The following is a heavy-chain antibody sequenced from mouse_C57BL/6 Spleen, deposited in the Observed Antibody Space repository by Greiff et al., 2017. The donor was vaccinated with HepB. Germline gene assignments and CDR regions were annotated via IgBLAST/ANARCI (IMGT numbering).Heavy chain of an antibody. Sequence: EVQLQQSGPELVKPGASVKISCKASGYTFTDYYMNWVKQSHGKSLEWIGDINPNNGGTSYNQKFKGKATLTVDKSSSTAYMELRSLTSEDSAVYSCARTNYYDYDATSLDYWGQGTTLTVSS. V-gene: IGHV1-26*01. D-gene: IGHD2-4*01. CDR1: GYTFTDYY. J-gene: IGHJ2*01. CDR2: INPNNGGT. CDR3: ARTNYYDYDATSLDY.